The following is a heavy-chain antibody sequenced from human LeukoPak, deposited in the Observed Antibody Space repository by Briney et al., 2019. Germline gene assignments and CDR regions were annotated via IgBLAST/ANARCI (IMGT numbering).Heavy chain of an antibody. J-gene: IGHJ4*02. Sequence: GGSLRLSCAASGFTFSSYSMNWVRQAPGKGLEWVSSISSSSSYIYYADSVKGRFTISRDNSKNTLYLQMNSLRAEDTAVYYCARDSFYDSSGFIFDYWGQGTLVTVSS. D-gene: IGHD3-22*01. CDR1: GFTFSSYS. V-gene: IGHV3-21*01. CDR3: ARDSFYDSSGFIFDY. CDR2: ISSSSSYI.